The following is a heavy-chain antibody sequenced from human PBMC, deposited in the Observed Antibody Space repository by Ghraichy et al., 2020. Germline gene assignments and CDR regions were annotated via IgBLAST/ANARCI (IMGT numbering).Heavy chain of an antibody. CDR1: GGSFSGYY. D-gene: IGHD2-15*01. V-gene: IGHV4-34*01. J-gene: IGHJ4*02. CDR3: ARGDYCSGGSCYNGVDY. Sequence: SETLSLTCAVYGGSFSGYYWSLIRQPPGKGLEWIGEINHSGSTNYNPSLKSRVTISVDTSKNQFSLKLSSVTAADTAVYYCARGDYCSGGSCYNGVDYWGQGTLVTVSS. CDR2: INHSGST.